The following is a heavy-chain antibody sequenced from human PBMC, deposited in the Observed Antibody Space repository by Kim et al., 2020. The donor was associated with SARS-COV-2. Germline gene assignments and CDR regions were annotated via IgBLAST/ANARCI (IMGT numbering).Heavy chain of an antibody. Sequence: GGSLRLSCAASGFTFSSYGMHWVRQAPGKGLEWVAVIWYDGSNKYYADSVKGRFTISRDNSKNTLYLQMNSLRAEDTAVYYCARDWGATPPMGDYWGQGTLVTVSS. J-gene: IGHJ4*02. CDR3: ARDWGATPPMGDY. CDR1: GFTFSSYG. V-gene: IGHV3-33*01. D-gene: IGHD1-26*01. CDR2: IWYDGSNK.